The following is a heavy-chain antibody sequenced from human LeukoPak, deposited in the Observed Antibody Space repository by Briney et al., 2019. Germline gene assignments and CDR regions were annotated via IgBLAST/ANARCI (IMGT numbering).Heavy chain of an antibody. Sequence: ASVKVSCKASGYTFTSYDINWVRQATGQGLEWMGWMNPNSGNTGYAQKFQGRVTMTRDTSTSTVYMELSSLRSEDTAVYYCARDRSNDYGDYGHDAFDIWGQGTMVTVSS. CDR3: ARDRSNDYGDYGHDAFDI. CDR2: MNPNSGNT. J-gene: IGHJ3*02. V-gene: IGHV1-8*01. CDR1: GYTFTSYD. D-gene: IGHD4-17*01.